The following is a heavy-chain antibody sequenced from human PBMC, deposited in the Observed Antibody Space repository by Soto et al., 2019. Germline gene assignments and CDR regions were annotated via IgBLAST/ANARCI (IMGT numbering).Heavy chain of an antibody. J-gene: IGHJ5*02. CDR3: ARARDSGKYNWFDP. CDR2: INPNSGGT. V-gene: IGHV1-2*04. D-gene: IGHD3-10*01. CDR1: GYTFTGYY. Sequence: ASVKVSCKASGYTFTGYYMHWVRQAPGQGLEWMGWINPNSGGTNYAQKFQGWVTMTRDTSISTAYMELSRLSSDDTAVYYCARARDSGKYNWFDPWGQGTLVTVSS.